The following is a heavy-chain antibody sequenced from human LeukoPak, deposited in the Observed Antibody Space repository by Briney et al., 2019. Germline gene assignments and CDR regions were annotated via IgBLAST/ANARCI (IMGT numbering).Heavy chain of an antibody. J-gene: IGHJ5*02. CDR3: ATTKRGSYLNWFDP. CDR1: GFTFSSYA. D-gene: IGHD1-26*01. Sequence: GGSLRLSCAASGFTFSSYAMSWVRQAPGKGLEWVSAISGSGGSTYYADSVKGRFTISRDNSKNTLYLQMNSLRAEDTAVYYCATTKRGSYLNWFDPWGQGTLVTVSS. CDR2: ISGSGGST. V-gene: IGHV3-23*01.